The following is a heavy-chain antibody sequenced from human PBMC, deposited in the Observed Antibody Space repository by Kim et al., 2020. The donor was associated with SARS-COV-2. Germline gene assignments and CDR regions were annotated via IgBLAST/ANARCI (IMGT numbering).Heavy chain of an antibody. V-gene: IGHV4-39*01. D-gene: IGHD1-7*01. CDR1: GGSITSISYY. CDR3: ARSLVVELFLCCFDP. Sequence: SETLSLTCTVSGGSITSISYYWGWIRQTPGEKMEWIGSMYHTGSSYYNPSLKSRVTISVDTSKNQFFLNVRSVTAADTAVYYWARSLVVELFLCCFDP. CDR2: MYHTGSS. J-gene: IGHJ5*02.